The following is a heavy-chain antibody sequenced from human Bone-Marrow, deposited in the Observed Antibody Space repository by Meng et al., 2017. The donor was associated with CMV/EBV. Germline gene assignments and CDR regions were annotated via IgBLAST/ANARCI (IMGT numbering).Heavy chain of an antibody. D-gene: IGHD6-19*01. CDR3: ARDLLYSGADY. Sequence: GSLRLSCTVSGYSISSGYYWGWIRQPPGKGLEWIGSIYYSGSTYYNPSLKSRVTISVDTSKNQFSLKLSSVTAADTAVYYCARDLLYSGADYWGQGTLVTVSS. CDR1: GYSISSGYY. V-gene: IGHV4-38-2*02. CDR2: IYYSGST. J-gene: IGHJ4*02.